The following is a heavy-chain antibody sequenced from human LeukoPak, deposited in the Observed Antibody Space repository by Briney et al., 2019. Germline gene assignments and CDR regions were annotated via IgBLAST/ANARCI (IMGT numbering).Heavy chain of an antibody. Sequence: GGSLRLSCAASGFTFSSYAMSWVRQAPGKGLEWVSVIGGSGGTTYYADSVKGRFTISRDNSKSTLYLQMNSLRAEDTAVYYCAKAFPAAGNDYWGQGTLVTVSS. V-gene: IGHV3-23*01. CDR1: GFTFSSYA. CDR2: IGGSGGTT. CDR3: AKAFPAAGNDY. D-gene: IGHD1-14*01. J-gene: IGHJ4*02.